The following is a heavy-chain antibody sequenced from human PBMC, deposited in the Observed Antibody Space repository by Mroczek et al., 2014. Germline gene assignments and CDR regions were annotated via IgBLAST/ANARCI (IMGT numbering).Heavy chain of an antibody. V-gene: IGHV4-34*01. CDR1: GGSFSGYY. CDR3: AREWGDFYYYYYMDV. J-gene: IGHJ6*03. D-gene: IGHD1-26*01. CDR2: INHSGST. Sequence: QVQLQQWGAGLLKPSETLSLTCAVYGGSFSGYYWSWIRQPPGKGLEWIGEINHSGSTNYNPSLKSRVTISVDTSKNQFSLKLSSVTAADTAVYYCAREWGDFYYYYYMDVWGKGTTVTVSS.